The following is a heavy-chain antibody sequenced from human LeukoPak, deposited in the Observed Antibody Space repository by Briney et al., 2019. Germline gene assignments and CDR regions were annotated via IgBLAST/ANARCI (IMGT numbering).Heavy chain of an antibody. J-gene: IGHJ4*02. CDR3: ARSPGAYCGGDCYPYYLDY. D-gene: IGHD2-21*02. CDR2: IYSGGST. V-gene: IGHV3-53*01. Sequence: PGGSLRLSCAASGFTVSSNYMSWVRQAPGKGLEWVSVIYSGGSTYYADSVKGRFTISRDNSKNTLYLQMNSLRAEDTAVYYCARSPGAYCGGDCYPYYLDYWGQGTLVTVSS. CDR1: GFTVSSNY.